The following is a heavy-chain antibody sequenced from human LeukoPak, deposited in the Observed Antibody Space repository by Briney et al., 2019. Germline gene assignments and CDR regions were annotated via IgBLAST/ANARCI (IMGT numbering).Heavy chain of an antibody. Sequence: PGGSLRLSCAASGFTFSRYEMNWVRQAPGKGLEWVSYISSSGSTIYYADSVKGRFTISRDNAKNSLYLQMNSLRAEDTAVYYCARGAESGYDYWGQGTLVTVSS. CDR3: ARGAESGYDY. J-gene: IGHJ4*02. CDR1: GFTFSRYE. V-gene: IGHV3-48*03. D-gene: IGHD3-9*01. CDR2: ISSSGSTI.